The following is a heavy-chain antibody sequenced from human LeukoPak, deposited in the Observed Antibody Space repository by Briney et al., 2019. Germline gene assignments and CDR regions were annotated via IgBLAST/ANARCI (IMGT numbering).Heavy chain of an antibody. D-gene: IGHD3-10*01. J-gene: IGHJ4*02. V-gene: IGHV3-30*02. CDR3: ARDGYGSGSTLCY. CDR2: IQNDGTKQ. Sequence: GGSLRLSCAASGFTFTKYGLHWVRQAPGKGLEWVAFIQNDGTKQWYADSVKGRFTISRDSSKNTLYLQMNSLRPEDTAVYYCARDGYGSGSTLCYWGQGTLVTVSS. CDR1: GFTFTKYG.